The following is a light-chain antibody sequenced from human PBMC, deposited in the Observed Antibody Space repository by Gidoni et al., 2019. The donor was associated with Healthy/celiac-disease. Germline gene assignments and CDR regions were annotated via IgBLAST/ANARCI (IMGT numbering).Light chain of an antibody. V-gene: IGKV1-39*01. CDR2: AAS. Sequence: DIQMTQSQSSLSASLGDRVTITCRASQSISSYLNWYQQQPGKPPQLLIYAASSLQSGVPSRFSGSGSGTDFTLTISSLQPEDFATYYCQQSYSTPYTFGQGTKLEIK. J-gene: IGKJ2*01. CDR3: QQSYSTPYT. CDR1: QSISSY.